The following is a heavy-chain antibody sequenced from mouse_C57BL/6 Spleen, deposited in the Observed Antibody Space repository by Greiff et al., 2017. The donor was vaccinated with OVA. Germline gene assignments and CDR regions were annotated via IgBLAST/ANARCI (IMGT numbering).Heavy chain of an antibody. CDR3: ARGDSSGYVKYFDY. J-gene: IGHJ2*01. V-gene: IGHV1-69*01. Sequence: QVQLQQPGAELVMPGASVKLSCKASGYTFTSYWMHWVKQRPGQGLEWIGEIDPSDSYTNYNQKFKGKSTLTVDKSSSTAYMQLSSLTSEDSAVYYCARGDSSGYVKYFDYWGQGTTLTVSS. CDR2: IDPSDSYT. D-gene: IGHD3-2*02. CDR1: GYTFTSYW.